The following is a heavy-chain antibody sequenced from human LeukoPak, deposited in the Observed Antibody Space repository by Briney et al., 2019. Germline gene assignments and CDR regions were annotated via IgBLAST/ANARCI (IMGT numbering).Heavy chain of an antibody. CDR2: FDPEDGET. D-gene: IGHD5-18*01. Sequence: ASVKVSCKVSGYTLTELSMRWVRQAPGKGLEWMGGFDPEDGETIYAQKFQGRVTMTEDTSTDTAYMELSSLRSEDTAVYYCATGPRGYGYGIFDYWGQGTLVTVSS. V-gene: IGHV1-24*01. CDR3: ATGPRGYGYGIFDY. CDR1: GYTLTELS. J-gene: IGHJ4*02.